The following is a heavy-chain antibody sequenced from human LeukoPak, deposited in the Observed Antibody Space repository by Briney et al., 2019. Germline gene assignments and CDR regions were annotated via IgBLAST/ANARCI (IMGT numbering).Heavy chain of an antibody. J-gene: IGHJ4*02. D-gene: IGHD6-19*01. CDR2: INAGNGNT. CDR1: GYTFTSYA. CDR3: ARGRQWLVTSFDY. Sequence: ASVKVSCKASGYTFTSYAMHWVRQAPGQRLEWMGWINAGNGNTKYSQKFQGRVTITRDTSASTAYMELRSLRSEDTAVYYCARGRQWLVTSFDYWGQGTLVTVSS. V-gene: IGHV1-3*01.